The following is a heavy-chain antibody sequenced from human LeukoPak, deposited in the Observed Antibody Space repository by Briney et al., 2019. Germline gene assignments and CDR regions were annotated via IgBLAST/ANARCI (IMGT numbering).Heavy chain of an antibody. J-gene: IGHJ5*02. CDR3: ARGGKYGTTGTTAGFDP. V-gene: IGHV4-34*01. Sequence: PSETLSLTCTVSGGSISSYYWSWIRQPPGKGLEWIGEINHSGSTNYNPSLKSRVTISVDTSKNQFSLKLSSVTAADTAVYYCARGGKYGTTGTTAGFDPWGQGTLVTVSS. CDR1: GGSISSYY. D-gene: IGHD1-1*01. CDR2: INHSGST.